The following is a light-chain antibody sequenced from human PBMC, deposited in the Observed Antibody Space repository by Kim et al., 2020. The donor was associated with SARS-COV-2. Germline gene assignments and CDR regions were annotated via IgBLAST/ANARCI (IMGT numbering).Light chain of an antibody. CDR1: NIGSKS. CDR2: YDS. CDR3: QVWDSSSDHPV. J-gene: IGLJ2*01. Sequence: PGETARITCGGNNIGSKSVHWYQQNPGQAPVLVIYYDSDRPSGIPERFSGSNSGNTATLTISRVEAGDEADYYCQVWDSSSDHPVFGGGTQLTVL. V-gene: IGLV3-21*04.